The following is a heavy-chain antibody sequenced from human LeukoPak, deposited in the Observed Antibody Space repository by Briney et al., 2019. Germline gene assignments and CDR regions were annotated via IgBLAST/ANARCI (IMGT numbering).Heavy chain of an antibody. V-gene: IGHV3-21*06. CDR3: ASLHIPHPYDYSYYFDS. J-gene: IGHJ4*02. Sequence: SVKGRFTISRDNAKNSLYLQMNSLRAEDTAVYYCASLHIPHPYDYSYYFDSWGQGTLVTVSS. D-gene: IGHD5-12*01.